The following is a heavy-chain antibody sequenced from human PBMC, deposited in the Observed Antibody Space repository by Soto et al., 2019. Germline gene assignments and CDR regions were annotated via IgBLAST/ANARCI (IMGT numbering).Heavy chain of an antibody. CDR1: GGTFSSYA. CDR3: ARDQDYYDSSGYPDAFDI. V-gene: IGHV1-69*13. D-gene: IGHD3-22*01. Sequence: SVKVSCKASGGTFSSYAISWVRQAPGQGLEWMGGIIPIFGTANYAQKFQGRVTITADESTSTAYMELSSLRSDDTAVYYCARDQDYYDSSGYPDAFDIWGQGTMVTVSS. J-gene: IGHJ3*02. CDR2: IIPIFGTA.